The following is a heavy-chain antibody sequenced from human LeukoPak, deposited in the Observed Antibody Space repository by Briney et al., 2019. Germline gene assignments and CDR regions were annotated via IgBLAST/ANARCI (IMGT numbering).Heavy chain of an antibody. Sequence: GGSLRLSCAASGFTVSRNYMTWVRQAPGKGLEWVSVIYSGGSTYYADSVKGRFTISRHNSHNTLYLQMNCLRAEDTAVYYCARAERAFFDYWGQGTLVTVSS. CDR2: IYSGGST. J-gene: IGHJ4*02. V-gene: IGHV3-53*04. CDR3: ARAERAFFDY. CDR1: GFTVSRNY.